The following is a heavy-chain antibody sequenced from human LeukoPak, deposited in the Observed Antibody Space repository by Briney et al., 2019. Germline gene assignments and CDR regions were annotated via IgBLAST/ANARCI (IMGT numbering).Heavy chain of an antibody. CDR1: GFTFSSYS. Sequence: GGSPRLSCAASGFTFSSYSMNWVRQAPGKGLEWVSSISSSSSYIYYADSVKGRFTISRDNAKNSLYLQMNSLRAEDTAVYYCARDLGIAVAGTGAKRGNFDYWGQGTLVTVSS. V-gene: IGHV3-21*01. D-gene: IGHD6-19*01. J-gene: IGHJ4*02. CDR2: ISSSSSYI. CDR3: ARDLGIAVAGTGAKRGNFDY.